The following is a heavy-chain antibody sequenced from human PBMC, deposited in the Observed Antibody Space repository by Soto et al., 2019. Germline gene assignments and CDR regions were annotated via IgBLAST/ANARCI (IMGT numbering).Heavy chain of an antibody. D-gene: IGHD3-10*01. CDR2: ISGSGDRT. CDR1: GFTFSNYA. J-gene: IGHJ4*02. CDR3: AKKVYFAMVRGVVYYFDY. V-gene: IGHV3-23*01. Sequence: GGSLRLSCAVSGFTFSNYAMSWVRQASGKGLEWVSAISGSGDRTYYADSVKGRFTISRDNSKNTLYLQMNSLRAEDTAVYYCAKKVYFAMVRGVVYYFDYWGQGTLVTVSS.